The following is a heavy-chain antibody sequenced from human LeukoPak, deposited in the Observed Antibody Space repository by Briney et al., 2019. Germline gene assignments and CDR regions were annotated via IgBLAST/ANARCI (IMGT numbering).Heavy chain of an antibody. CDR3: ARLYCSSTSCLGIQRAHQIQPASYPYYYYGMDV. Sequence: GGSLRLSCVASGLTFSSYAMHWVRQAPGKGLEWVAVISYDGSNKYYADSVKGRFTISRDNSKNTLYLQMNSLRAEDTAVYYCARLYCSSTSCLGIQRAHQIQPASYPYYYYGMDVWGQGTTVTVSS. V-gene: IGHV3-30-3*01. J-gene: IGHJ6*02. D-gene: IGHD2-2*01. CDR2: ISYDGSNK. CDR1: GLTFSSYA.